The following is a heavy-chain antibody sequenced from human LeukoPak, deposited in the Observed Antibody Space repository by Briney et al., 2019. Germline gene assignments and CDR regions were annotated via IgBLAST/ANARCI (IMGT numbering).Heavy chain of an antibody. V-gene: IGHV1-3*01. J-gene: IGHJ6*02. CDR1: ESTFTTYA. D-gene: IGHD2-15*01. CDR2: INAANGNT. CDR3: ARDPAGYCSDGVCYAMDV. Sequence: GASVKVSCKASESTFTTYALHWVRQAPGQRLEWMGWINAANGNTKYSQNFQGRLTITGDTSASTAYMELSSLRSEDTAVYYCARDPAGYCSDGVCYAMDVWGQGTTVTVSS.